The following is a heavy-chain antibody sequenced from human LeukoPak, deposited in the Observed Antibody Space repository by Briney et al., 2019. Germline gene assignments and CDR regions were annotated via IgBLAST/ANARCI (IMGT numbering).Heavy chain of an antibody. V-gene: IGHV4-34*01. J-gene: IGHJ6*03. CDR2: INHSGST. CDR3: ARERRRYYDILTGKAYYYYMDV. D-gene: IGHD3-9*01. CDR1: GGSFSGYY. Sequence: SSETLSLTCAVYGGSFSGYYWSWIRQPPGKGLEWIGEINHSGSTNYNPSLKSRVTISVDTSKNQFSLKLSSVTAADTAVYYCARERRRYYDILTGKAYYYYMDVWGKGTTVTISS.